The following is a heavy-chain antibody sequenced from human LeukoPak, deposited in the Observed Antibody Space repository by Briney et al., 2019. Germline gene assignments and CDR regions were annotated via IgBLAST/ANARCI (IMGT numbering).Heavy chain of an antibody. Sequence: ETLSLTCTVSGVSISSYHWTWIRQPPGEGLEWIGHIYNSGSTNYNPSLRGRVTISLDTSKNQVSLKLSSVTAADTAMYYCARKDGDGWGQGIQVTVSS. CDR2: IYNSGST. V-gene: IGHV4-59*01. D-gene: IGHD5-24*01. J-gene: IGHJ4*02. CDR3: ARKDGDG. CDR1: GVSISSYH.